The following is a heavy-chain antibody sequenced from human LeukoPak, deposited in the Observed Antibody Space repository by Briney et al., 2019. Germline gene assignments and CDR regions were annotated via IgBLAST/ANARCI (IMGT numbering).Heavy chain of an antibody. J-gene: IGHJ5*02. CDR3: AREVVVVPAAIGGFDP. Sequence: SQTLSLTCTVSGGSISSGSYYWSWIRQPAGKGLEWIGRIYTSGSTNYNPSLKSRVTISVDTSKNQFSLKLSSVTAADTAVYHCAREVVVVPAAIGGFDPWGQGTLVTVSS. CDR2: IYTSGST. CDR1: GGSISSGSYY. V-gene: IGHV4-61*02. D-gene: IGHD2-2*01.